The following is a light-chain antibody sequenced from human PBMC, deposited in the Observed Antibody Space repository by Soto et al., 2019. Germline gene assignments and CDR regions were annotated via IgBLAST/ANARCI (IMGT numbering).Light chain of an antibody. J-gene: IGKJ4*01. V-gene: IGKV3-20*01. CDR3: QQYGYPQLT. CDR1: QSISSNY. CDR2: GAS. Sequence: EIVLTQSPGTLSLSPGETVTLSCRASQSISSNYVAWFQHKPGQAPRLLIYGASSRAPGIPERVSGRGSGTHFSLTINILEPEDSAVFYCQQYGYPQLTFGGGTKVEIK.